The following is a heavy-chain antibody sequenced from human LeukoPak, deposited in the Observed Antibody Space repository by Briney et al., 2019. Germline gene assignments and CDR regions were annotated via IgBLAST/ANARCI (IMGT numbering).Heavy chain of an antibody. V-gene: IGHV3-23*01. Sequence: PGGSLTLSCAASGFTFSRNAMNWVRQAPGKGLEWVAAVSGNGLGTYYADSVKGRFNISRDNSRNTLYLQMNSLRIEDTDFYYCAKDANYLRSSGYLIPIDFWGQGTLVTVSS. D-gene: IGHD3-22*01. CDR1: GFTFSRNA. CDR2: VSGNGLGT. CDR3: AKDANYLRSSGYLIPIDF. J-gene: IGHJ4*02.